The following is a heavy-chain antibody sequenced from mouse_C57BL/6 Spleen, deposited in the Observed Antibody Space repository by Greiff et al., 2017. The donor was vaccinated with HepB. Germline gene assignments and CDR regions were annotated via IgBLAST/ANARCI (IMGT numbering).Heavy chain of an antibody. D-gene: IGHD4-1*01. Sequence: VQLKESGPELVKPGASVKISCKASGYSFTDYNMNWVKQSNGKSLEWIGVINPNYGTTSYNQKFKGKATLTVDQSSSTAYMQLNSLTSEDSAVYYCARMTGTRGGYYFDYWGQGTTLTVSS. CDR2: INPNYGTT. V-gene: IGHV1-39*01. CDR3: ARMTGTRGGYYFDY. J-gene: IGHJ2*01. CDR1: GYSFTDYN.